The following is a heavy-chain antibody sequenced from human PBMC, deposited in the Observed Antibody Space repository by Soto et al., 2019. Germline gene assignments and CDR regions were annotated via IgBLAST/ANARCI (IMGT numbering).Heavy chain of an antibody. CDR1: GFTFTSSA. D-gene: IGHD3-22*01. Sequence: ASVKVSCKASGFTFTSSAMQWVRQARGQRLEWTGWIVVGSGNTNYAQKFQERVTITRDMSTSTAYMELSSLRSEDTAVYYCAALNYYDSSDLIDYWGQGTLVTVSS. CDR3: AALNYYDSSDLIDY. CDR2: IVVGSGNT. J-gene: IGHJ4*02. V-gene: IGHV1-58*02.